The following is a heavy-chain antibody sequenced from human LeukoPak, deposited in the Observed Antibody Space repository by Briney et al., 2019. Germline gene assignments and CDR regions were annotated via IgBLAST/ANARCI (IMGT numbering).Heavy chain of an antibody. CDR2: IIPIFATA. CDR3: ARGYSSGSFDY. CDR1: GGTFSSYA. V-gene: IGHV1-69*13. D-gene: IGHD6-19*01. J-gene: IGHJ4*02. Sequence: GASVKVSCKASGGTFSSYAISWVRQAPGQGLEWMGGIIPIFATANYAQKFQGRVTITADESTSTAYMALSSLRSEDTAVYSCARGYSSGSFDYWGQGTLVTVSS.